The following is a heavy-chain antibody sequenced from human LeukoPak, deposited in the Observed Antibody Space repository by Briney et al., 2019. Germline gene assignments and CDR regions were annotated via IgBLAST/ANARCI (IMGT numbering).Heavy chain of an antibody. J-gene: IGHJ4*02. CDR1: GSHFTRYW. CDR2: IYPGESDT. Sequence: GGALQISGQGSGSHFTRYWIGGVRPRPGKGLEGMGIIYPGESDTRYSPSFQRQVTISADKSISTAYLQWSSLKASDTAMYYCARYYGSGAGYWGQGTLVTVSS. D-gene: IGHD3-10*01. CDR3: ARYYGSGAGY. V-gene: IGHV5-51*01.